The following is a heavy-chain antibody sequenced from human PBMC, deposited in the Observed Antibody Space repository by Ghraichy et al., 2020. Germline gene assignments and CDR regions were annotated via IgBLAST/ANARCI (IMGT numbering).Heavy chain of an antibody. CDR1: GGSISSRSYF. J-gene: IGHJ3*01. D-gene: IGHD5-18*01. Sequence: SETLSLTCSVAGGSISSRSYFWAWIRQPPGKGLEWIGSVSDTGSDYYNPSLKSRVTIVIDTSNNQFSLRLTSVTAADTAVYYCARVSLTWIQLWLWPGGVFDRWGQGKLVTVYS. CDR3: ARVSLTWIQLWLWPGGVFDR. CDR2: VSDTGSD. V-gene: IGHV4-39*01.